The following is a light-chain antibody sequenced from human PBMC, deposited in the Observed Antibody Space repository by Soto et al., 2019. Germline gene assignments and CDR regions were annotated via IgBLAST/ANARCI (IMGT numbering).Light chain of an antibody. CDR3: QQRYNGLT. J-gene: IGKJ4*01. V-gene: IGKV3-11*01. CDR2: DTS. CDR1: QSVSSY. Sequence: EVVMRQSPATLSVSPGEGATLSCRASQSVSSYLLWYQQKPGQAPRLLIYDTSNRATGIPARFSGSGSGTDFTLTISSLEPEDFAVYFCQQRYNGLTFGGGTKVDIK.